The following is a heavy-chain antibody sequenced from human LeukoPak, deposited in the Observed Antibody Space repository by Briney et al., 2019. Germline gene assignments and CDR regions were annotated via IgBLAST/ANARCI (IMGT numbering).Heavy chain of an antibody. Sequence: PGGSLRLSCAASGFTFSSYSMNWVRQAPGKGLEWVSYISSSSSTIYYADSVKGRFTISRDNAKNSLYLQMNSLRAEDTAVYYCARGYDRVAGYSSYYYYMDVWGKGTTVTVSS. J-gene: IGHJ6*03. CDR3: ARGYDRVAGYSSYYYYMDV. CDR1: GFTFSSYS. V-gene: IGHV3-48*01. CDR2: ISSSSSTI. D-gene: IGHD3-22*01.